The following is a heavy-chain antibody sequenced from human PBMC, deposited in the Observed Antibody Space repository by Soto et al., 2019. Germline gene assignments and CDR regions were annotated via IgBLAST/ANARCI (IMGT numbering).Heavy chain of an antibody. D-gene: IGHD5-12*01. J-gene: IGHJ4*02. CDR3: ARDDSGYGSLDY. V-gene: IGHV4-59*01. CDR1: GGSISSYY. CDR2: IYYSGST. Sequence: QVQLQESGPGLVKPSETLSLTCTVSGGSISSYYWSWIRQPPGKGLEWIGYIYYSGSTNYNPSLKSRATMSVDTSKNQFSLKLSSVTAADTAVYYCARDDSGYGSLDYWGQRTLVTVSS.